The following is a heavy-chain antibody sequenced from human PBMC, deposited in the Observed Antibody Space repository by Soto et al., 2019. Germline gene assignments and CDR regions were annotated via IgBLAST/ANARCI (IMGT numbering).Heavy chain of an antibody. D-gene: IGHD3-9*01. V-gene: IGHV3-30*18. J-gene: IGHJ5*02. CDR3: AKDRVGYYDILMGTDWFDP. CDR1: GFTFSSYG. CDR2: ISYDGSNK. Sequence: QVQLVESGGGVVQPGRSLRLSCAASGFTFSSYGMHWVRQAPGKGLEWVAVISYDGSNKYHADSVKGRFTISRDNSKNTLYLQMKSLRAEDTAVYYCAKDRVGYYDILMGTDWFDPWGQGTLVTVSS.